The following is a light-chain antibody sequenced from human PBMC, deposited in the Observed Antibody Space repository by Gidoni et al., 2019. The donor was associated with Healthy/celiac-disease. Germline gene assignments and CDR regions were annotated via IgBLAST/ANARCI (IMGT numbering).Light chain of an antibody. CDR3: QVWDSSTGV. Sequence: SYALTQPLSVSVALGQTARITCGGNNIGSKKVHWYQQKPGQAPVLVIYRDSNRPSGIPERFSGSNSGNTATLTISRAQTGDEADYYCQVWDSSTGVFGGGTKLTVL. CDR1: NIGSKK. CDR2: RDS. J-gene: IGLJ2*01. V-gene: IGLV3-9*01.